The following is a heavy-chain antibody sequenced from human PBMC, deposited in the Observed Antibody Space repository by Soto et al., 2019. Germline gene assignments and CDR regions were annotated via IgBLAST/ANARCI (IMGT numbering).Heavy chain of an antibody. Sequence: QVQLVQSGAEVKKPGSSVTVSCKASGGTVTNYAISWVRQAPGQGLEWMGGIIPFFGTANYAQKFQGKVTITADKSTNTAYMELTSLRSENTAVYYCARGLSVAGTSGYYYYGMDVWGQGTTVTVSS. CDR3: ARGLSVAGTSGYYYYGMDV. J-gene: IGHJ6*02. V-gene: IGHV1-69*06. CDR1: GGTVTNYA. D-gene: IGHD6-19*01. CDR2: IIPFFGTA.